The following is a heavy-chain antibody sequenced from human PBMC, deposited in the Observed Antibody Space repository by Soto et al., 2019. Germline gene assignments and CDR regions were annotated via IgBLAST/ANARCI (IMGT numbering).Heavy chain of an antibody. J-gene: IGHJ4*02. CDR3: AKRSSGWYFTDY. D-gene: IGHD6-19*01. CDR2: ISGSGGST. V-gene: IGHV3-23*01. Sequence: GGSLRLSCAASGFTFSRYAMSWVRQAPGKGLEWVSAISGSGGSTYYADSVKGRFTISRDNSKNTLYLQMNSLRAEDTAVYYCAKRSSGWYFTDYWGQGTLVTVA. CDR1: GFTFSRYA.